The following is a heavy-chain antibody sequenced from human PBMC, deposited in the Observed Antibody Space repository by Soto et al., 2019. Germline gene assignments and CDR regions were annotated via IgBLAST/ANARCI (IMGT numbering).Heavy chain of an antibody. CDR2: ISSNGGST. D-gene: IGHD2-2*02. J-gene: IGHJ6*02. Sequence: GGSLRLSCLASGFTFSSYAMHWVRQAPGKGLEYVSAISSNGGSTYYADSVKGRFTISRDNSKNTLYLQMSSLRAEDTAVYYCVKEVGCSSTSCYTGTGGMDVWGQGTTVTVSS. CDR1: GFTFSSYA. CDR3: VKEVGCSSTSCYTGTGGMDV. V-gene: IGHV3-64D*06.